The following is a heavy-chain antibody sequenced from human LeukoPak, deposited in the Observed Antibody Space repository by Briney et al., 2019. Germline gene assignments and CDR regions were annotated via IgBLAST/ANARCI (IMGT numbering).Heavy chain of an antibody. J-gene: IGHJ6*02. V-gene: IGHV4-4*07. Sequence: SETLSLTCTVSGGPISSYYRSWIRQPAGKGLEWIGRIYTSGSTNYNPSLKSRVTMSVDTSKNQFSLKLSSVTAADTAVYYCARDTSFWTYYYGMDVWGQGTTVTVSS. CDR2: IYTSGST. CDR3: ARDTSFWTYYYGMDV. D-gene: IGHD3-3*01. CDR1: GGPISSYY.